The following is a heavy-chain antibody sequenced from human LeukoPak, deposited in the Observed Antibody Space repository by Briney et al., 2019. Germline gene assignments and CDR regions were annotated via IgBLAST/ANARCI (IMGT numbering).Heavy chain of an antibody. V-gene: IGHV3-30*14. J-gene: IGHJ5*02. Sequence: GGSLRLSCAASGFTFSSYWMSWVRQAPGKGLEWVAVISYDGSNKYYADSVKGRFTISRDNSKNTLYLQMNSLRAEDTAVYYCARGADGVSSNSRGWFDPWGQGTLVTVSS. CDR1: GFTFSSYW. CDR3: ARGADGVSSNSRGWFDP. D-gene: IGHD2-15*01. CDR2: ISYDGSNK.